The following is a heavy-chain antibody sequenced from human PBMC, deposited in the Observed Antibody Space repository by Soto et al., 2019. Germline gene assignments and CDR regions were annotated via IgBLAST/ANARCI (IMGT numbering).Heavy chain of an antibody. J-gene: IGHJ6*04. Sequence: EVQLVESGGGLVQPGGSLRLSCAASGFTLSGRSMHWVRQAPGKGLVWVSGNAGTDSTYAGSVEGRFTSSRDNAKNMLYLQMNSLRVEDTAVYYCARGWFGPDVWGKGTTVTVSS. CDR2: NAGTDS. CDR1: GFTLSGRS. V-gene: IGHV3-74*01. CDR3: ARGWFGPDV. D-gene: IGHD3-10*01.